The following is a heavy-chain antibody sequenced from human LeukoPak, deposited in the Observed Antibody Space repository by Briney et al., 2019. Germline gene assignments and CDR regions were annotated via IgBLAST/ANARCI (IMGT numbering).Heavy chain of an antibody. D-gene: IGHD3-3*01. CDR2: INHSGST. V-gene: IGHV4-34*01. J-gene: IGHJ4*02. Sequence: SETLSLTCAVYGGSFSGYYWSWIRQPPGKGLEWIGEINHSGSTNYNPSLKSRVTISVDTSKNQFSLKLSSVTAADTAVCYCAIGFWSGFDYWGQGTLVTVSS. CDR3: AIGFWSGFDY. CDR1: GGSFSGYY.